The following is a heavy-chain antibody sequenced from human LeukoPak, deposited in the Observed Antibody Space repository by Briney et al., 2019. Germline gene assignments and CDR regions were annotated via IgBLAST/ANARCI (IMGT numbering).Heavy chain of an antibody. CDR2: ISNSGDST. CDR1: GFTFSTYA. J-gene: IGHJ4*02. Sequence: GGSLRLSCAASGFTFSTYAMSWVRQAPGEGLQWVSGISNSGDSTYYLDSVKGRFIISRDNSKNTLHLQMSSLRAEDTALYYCVKDRCDRATCPEVWGQGTLVTVSS. CDR3: VKDRCDRATCPEV. D-gene: IGHD1-14*01. V-gene: IGHV3-23*01.